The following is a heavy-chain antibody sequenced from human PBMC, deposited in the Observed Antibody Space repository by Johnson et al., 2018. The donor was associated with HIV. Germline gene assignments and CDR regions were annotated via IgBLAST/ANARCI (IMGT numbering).Heavy chain of an antibody. D-gene: IGHD3-10*01. J-gene: IGHJ3*02. Sequence: VQLVESGGGLIQPGGSLRLSCAASGFTVSSNYMSWVRQAPGKGLEWVSVIYSDGTTYYADSVKGRFTISRDNSKNPLYVQMNSLRVDDTAVYYCAREGVGTLDFTSSVRRVKSAFDIWGQGTMVSVSS. V-gene: IGHV3-53*01. CDR1: GFTVSSNY. CDR3: AREGVGTLDFTSSVRRVKSAFDI. CDR2: IYSDGTT.